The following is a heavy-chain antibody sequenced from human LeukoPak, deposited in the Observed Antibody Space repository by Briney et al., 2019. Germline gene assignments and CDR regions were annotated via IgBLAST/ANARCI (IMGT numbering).Heavy chain of an antibody. Sequence: GGSLRLSCAASGFTISSYGMRWVRQAPGKGLEWVAVISYDGSNKYYADSEKGGFTISRENKKKTLYLQMNRLRAEDTAVYYGARGRYDFWSGPIEYYLDYWGQGTLVTVSS. CDR1: GFTISSYG. J-gene: IGHJ4*02. CDR2: ISYDGSNK. D-gene: IGHD3-3*01. V-gene: IGHV3-30*03. CDR3: ARGRYDFWSGPIEYYLDY.